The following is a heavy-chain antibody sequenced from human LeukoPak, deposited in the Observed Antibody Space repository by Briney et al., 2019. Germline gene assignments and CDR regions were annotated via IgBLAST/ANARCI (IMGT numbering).Heavy chain of an antibody. CDR1: GFTLSTYW. CDR3: ASWGAGGNS. Sequence: PGGSLRLSCEAPGFTLSTYWMNWVRQVPGKGLDWVANINPDGSGKRYVDSVKGRFTIARDNADNSLSLQMNSLRAEDTAVYYCASWGAGGNSWGQGTLVTVS. J-gene: IGHJ4*02. V-gene: IGHV3-7*01. CDR2: INPDGSGK. D-gene: IGHD3-16*01.